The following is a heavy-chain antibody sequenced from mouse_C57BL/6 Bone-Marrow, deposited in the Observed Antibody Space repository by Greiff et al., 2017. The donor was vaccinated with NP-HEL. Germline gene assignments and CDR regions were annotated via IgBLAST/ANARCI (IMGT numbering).Heavy chain of an antibody. CDR1: GFTFSSYA. CDR3: ARGGYGPENFFDY. J-gene: IGHJ2*01. CDR2: ISDGGSYT. Sequence: EVQLVESGGGLVKPGGSLKLSCAASGFTFSSYAMSWVRQTPEKRLEWVATISDGGSYTYYPDNVKGRFTISRDNAKNNLYLQMSQLKSEDTAMYYCARGGYGPENFFDYWGQGTTLTVSS. D-gene: IGHD1-1*01. V-gene: IGHV5-4*01.